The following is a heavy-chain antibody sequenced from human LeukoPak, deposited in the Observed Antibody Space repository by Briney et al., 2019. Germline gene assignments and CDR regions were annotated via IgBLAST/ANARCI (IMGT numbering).Heavy chain of an antibody. Sequence: GGSLRLSCAASGFTFSSYGMSWVRQAPGKGLEWVSAISGSGGSTYYADSVKGRFTISRDNSKNTLYLQMNSLRAEDTAVYYCAKDESDILTGYRFDYWGQGTLVAVSS. J-gene: IGHJ4*02. CDR3: AKDESDILTGYRFDY. CDR2: ISGSGGST. V-gene: IGHV3-23*01. D-gene: IGHD3-9*01. CDR1: GFTFSSYG.